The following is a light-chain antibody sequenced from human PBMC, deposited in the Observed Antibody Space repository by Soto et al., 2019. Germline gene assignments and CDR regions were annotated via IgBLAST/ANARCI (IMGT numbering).Light chain of an antibody. CDR1: NSNIASST. CDR2: SND. V-gene: IGLV1-44*01. Sequence: QSVLTQPPSASGTPGQRVTISCSGSNSNIASSTVNWYQQLPGAAPKLLIYSNDQRPSGVPARFSGSKSGTSASLAISGLQSEDEGGYYCATWDDRLNAWVFGGGTKVTVL. J-gene: IGLJ3*02. CDR3: ATWDDRLNAWV.